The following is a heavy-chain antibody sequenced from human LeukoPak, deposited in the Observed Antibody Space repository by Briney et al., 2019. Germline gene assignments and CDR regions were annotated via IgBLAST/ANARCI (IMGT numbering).Heavy chain of an antibody. CDR1: GFAFSSYG. Sequence: GGSLRLSCAASGFAFSSYGMHWVRQAPGKGLEWVAVIWYDGSNKFYADSVKGRFTISRDNSKNTLSLQMNSLRAEDTAVYYCARETTTLDYWGQGALVTVSS. V-gene: IGHV3-33*01. CDR2: IWYDGSNK. D-gene: IGHD1-26*01. J-gene: IGHJ4*02. CDR3: ARETTTLDY.